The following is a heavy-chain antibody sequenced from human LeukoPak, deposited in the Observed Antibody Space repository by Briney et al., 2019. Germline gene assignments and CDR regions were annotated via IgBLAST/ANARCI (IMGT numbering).Heavy chain of an antibody. CDR3: ARGYSGYDWGFYYYYGMDV. D-gene: IGHD5-12*01. CDR1: GYTFTSYD. J-gene: IGHJ6*02. V-gene: IGHV1-8*01. CDR2: VNPNSGNT. Sequence: ASVKVSCKASGYTFTSYDINWVRQATGQGLEWMGWVNPNSGNTGYAQKFQGRVTMTRNTSISTAYMELSSLRSEDTAVYYCARGYSGYDWGFYYYYGMDVWGQGTTVTVSS.